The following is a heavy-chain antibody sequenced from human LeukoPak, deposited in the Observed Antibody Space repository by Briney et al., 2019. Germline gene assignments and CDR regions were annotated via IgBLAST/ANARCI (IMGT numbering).Heavy chain of an antibody. CDR1: GFTVSSNY. J-gene: IGHJ6*03. V-gene: IGHV3-66*02. Sequence: PGGSLRLSYAASGFTVSSNYMSWVRQAPGKGLEWVSVIYSGGSTYYADSVKGRFTISRDNSKNTLYLQMNSLRAEDTAVYYCARDGHYYYYMDVWGKGTTVTVSS. CDR3: ARDGHYYYYMDV. CDR2: IYSGGST.